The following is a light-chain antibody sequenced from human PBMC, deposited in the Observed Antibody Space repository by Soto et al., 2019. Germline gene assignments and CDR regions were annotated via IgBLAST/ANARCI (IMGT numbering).Light chain of an antibody. J-gene: IGLJ2*01. CDR3: AAWDDSLSVVV. V-gene: IGLV1-44*01. CDR1: SSNFGSNP. Sequence: QSVLTQPPSASGTPGQRVTISCSGSSSNFGSNPVNWYQQLPGTAPKLLMSTNTHRLSGVPDRFSGSKSGTSASLAISGLQSEDEADYYCAAWDDSLSVVVFGGGTKLTVL. CDR2: TNT.